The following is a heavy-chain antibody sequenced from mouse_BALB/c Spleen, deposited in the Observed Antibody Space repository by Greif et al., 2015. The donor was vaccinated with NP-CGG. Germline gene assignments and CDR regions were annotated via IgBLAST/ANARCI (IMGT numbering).Heavy chain of an antibody. J-gene: IGHJ4*01. D-gene: IGHD2-3*01. V-gene: IGHV1-9*01. CDR2: ILPGSGST. Sequence: QVQLQQSGAELMKPGASVKISCKATGYTFSSYWIEWVKQRPGHGLEWIGEILPGSGSTNYNEKFKGKATFTADTSSNTAYMQLSSLTSEDSAVYYCARCGYYLYYYATDYWGQGTSVTVSS. CDR3: ARCGYYLYYYATDY. CDR1: GYTFSSYW.